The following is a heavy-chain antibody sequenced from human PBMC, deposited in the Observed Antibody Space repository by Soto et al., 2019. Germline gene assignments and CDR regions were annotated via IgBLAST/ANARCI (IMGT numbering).Heavy chain of an antibody. CDR2: IIPMFGTT. Sequence: QVQLVQSGAEVKKPGSSVKVSCKPSGGTFSSYAISWVRQAPGQGLEWMGGIIPMFGTTKYAQKFQGRLTITADESTSTAYMELSSLRSGDTAVYYCARGVVVVAASQLGWFDPWGQGTLVTVSS. D-gene: IGHD2-15*01. V-gene: IGHV1-69*01. CDR3: ARGVVVVAASQLGWFDP. CDR1: GGTFSSYA. J-gene: IGHJ5*02.